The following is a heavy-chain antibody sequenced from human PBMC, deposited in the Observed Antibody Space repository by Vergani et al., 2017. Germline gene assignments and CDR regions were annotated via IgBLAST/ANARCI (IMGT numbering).Heavy chain of an antibody. Sequence: EVQLVESGGGLVKPGGSLRLSCAASGFTFSSYSMNWVRHAPGKGLEWVSSISSSSSYIYYADSVKGRFTISRDNAKNSLYLQMNSLRAEDTAVYYCARDGGGSYYDYYYYYMDVWGKGTTVTVSS. D-gene: IGHD1-26*01. V-gene: IGHV3-21*01. J-gene: IGHJ6*03. CDR2: ISSSSSYI. CDR3: ARDGGGSYYDYYYYYMDV. CDR1: GFTFSSYS.